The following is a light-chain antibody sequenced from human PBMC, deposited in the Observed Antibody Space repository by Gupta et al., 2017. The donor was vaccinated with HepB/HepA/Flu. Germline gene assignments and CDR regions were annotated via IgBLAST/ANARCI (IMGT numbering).Light chain of an antibody. V-gene: IGKV1-5*03. CDR3: QQEHSYPWT. J-gene: IGKJ1*01. CDR2: NGS. Sequence: IQLTQSPFTLAASVGDRVTITCRASQNVGTYLAWYQQKPGKPPQTLIYNGSKLESGVPSRFNGSGAGTEFTLTISSLQSDDFSTYFCQQEHSYPWTFGQGTAVEV. CDR1: QNVGTY.